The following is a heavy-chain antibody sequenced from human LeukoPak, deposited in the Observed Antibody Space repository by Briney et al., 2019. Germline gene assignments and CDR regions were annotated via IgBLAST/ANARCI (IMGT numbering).Heavy chain of an antibody. CDR1: GYTFTGYY. Sequence: ASVKVSCKASGYTFTGYYMHWVRQAPGQGLEWMGWINPNSGGTNYAQKFQGRVTMTRDTSISTAYMELSSLRSEDTAVYYCARDSPDYYDSSGYRSADYWGQGTLVTVSS. D-gene: IGHD3-22*01. J-gene: IGHJ4*02. CDR2: INPNSGGT. V-gene: IGHV1-2*02. CDR3: ARDSPDYYDSSGYRSADY.